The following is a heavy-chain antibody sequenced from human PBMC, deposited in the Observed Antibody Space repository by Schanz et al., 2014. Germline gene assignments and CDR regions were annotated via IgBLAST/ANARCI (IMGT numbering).Heavy chain of an antibody. CDR1: GYTFTSHG. CDR3: TRDHVATTDYDYFFYYLDV. Sequence: QVQLVQSGAEVKKPGASVKVSCKASGYTFTSHGISWVRQAPGQGLEWMGWITAYNGDTNYALKLQGRVTMTTDTSTGTAYMELRSLRSDDTALYYCTRDHVATTDYDYFFYYLDVWGQGTTVTVSS. D-gene: IGHD1-1*01. V-gene: IGHV1-18*01. J-gene: IGHJ6*03. CDR2: ITAYNGDT.